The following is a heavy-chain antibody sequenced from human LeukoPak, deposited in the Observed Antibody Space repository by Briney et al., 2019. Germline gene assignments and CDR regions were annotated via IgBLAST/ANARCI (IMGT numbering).Heavy chain of an antibody. J-gene: IGHJ5*02. CDR3: AKGAIFGVVITKPYNWFDP. D-gene: IGHD3-3*01. CDR2: ISWNSGSI. V-gene: IGHV3-9*01. Sequence: GGSLRLSCAAPGFTFDDYAMHWVRQAPGKGLEWVSGISWNSGSIGYADSVKGRFTISRDNAKNSLYLQMNSLRAEDTALYYCAKGAIFGVVITKPYNWFDPWGQGTLVTVSS. CDR1: GFTFDDYA.